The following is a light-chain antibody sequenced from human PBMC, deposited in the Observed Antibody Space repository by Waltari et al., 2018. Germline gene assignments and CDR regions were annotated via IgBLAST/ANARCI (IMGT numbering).Light chain of an antibody. J-gene: IGLJ1*01. Sequence: QSALTQPRSVSGPPGQSVTISCTGTSRDVGGSHFVSWFQQLPGSAPKLLIYAVSERPPGVRDRFSGSKSANTASLTFSGLQAEDEADYYCCSYVDTYTYVFGPGTRVIVL. CDR3: CSYVDTYTYV. V-gene: IGLV2-11*01. CDR1: SRDVGGSHF. CDR2: AVS.